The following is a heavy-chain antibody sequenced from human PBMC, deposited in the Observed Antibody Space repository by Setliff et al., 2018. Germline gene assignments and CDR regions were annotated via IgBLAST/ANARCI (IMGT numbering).Heavy chain of an antibody. Sequence: PSETLSLTCTVSGDSINNNYWSWIRQPPGKGLEWIGHIYYSGSTNYNPSLKSRVTISLDSSKTQSSLKLSSVTAADTAVYYCARAMYSAGYYGGGYSYYYMDVWGKGTTVTVSS. CDR2: IYYSGST. D-gene: IGHD3-22*01. V-gene: IGHV4-59*08. CDR3: ARAMYSAGYYGGGYSYYYMDV. CDR1: GDSINNNY. J-gene: IGHJ6*03.